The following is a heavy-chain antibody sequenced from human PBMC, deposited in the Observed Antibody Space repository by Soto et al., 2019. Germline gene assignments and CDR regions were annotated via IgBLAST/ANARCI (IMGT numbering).Heavy chain of an antibody. Sequence: QVQLVQSGAEMKKPGSSVKVSCQSSGGTFNTYAMNWVRQAPGQGPEWMGDISPMFGAANYAPKFQGRVTITADEXXVTSYMQLSSLTSEDTALYFCAREVQVHTPAYVYWGQGTLVTVSS. D-gene: IGHD3-16*01. V-gene: IGHV1-69*19. CDR2: ISPMFGAA. CDR1: GGTFNTYA. CDR3: AREVQVHTPAYVY. J-gene: IGHJ4*02.